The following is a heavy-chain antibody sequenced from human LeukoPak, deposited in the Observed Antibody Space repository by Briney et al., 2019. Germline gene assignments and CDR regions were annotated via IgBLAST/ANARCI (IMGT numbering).Heavy chain of an antibody. Sequence: GGSLRLSCAASGFTFSSYGMHGVRQAPGKGREWVAVISYDGSNKYYADSVKGRFTISRDNSKNTLYLQMNSLRAEDTAVYYCAKVTTSVSPFDYWGQGTLVTVSS. CDR2: ISYDGSNK. D-gene: IGHD4-11*01. CDR3: AKVTTSVSPFDY. CDR1: GFTFSSYG. J-gene: IGHJ4*02. V-gene: IGHV3-30*18.